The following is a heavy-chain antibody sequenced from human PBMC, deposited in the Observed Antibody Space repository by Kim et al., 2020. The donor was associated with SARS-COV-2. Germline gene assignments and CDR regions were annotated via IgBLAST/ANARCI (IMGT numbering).Heavy chain of an antibody. Sequence: GESLKISCQSSGYTFISHFITWVRQMPGKGLEWVGDIDPSDSSGAYSPSFRGHVTMSIDKSISTAYLQWSSLKASDTAIYYCARLYRGLQPPSDYWGQGTLVTVSS. CDR2: IDPSDSSG. J-gene: IGHJ4*02. CDR3: ARLYRGLQPPSDY. V-gene: IGHV5-10-1*01. D-gene: IGHD4-4*01. CDR1: GYTFISHF.